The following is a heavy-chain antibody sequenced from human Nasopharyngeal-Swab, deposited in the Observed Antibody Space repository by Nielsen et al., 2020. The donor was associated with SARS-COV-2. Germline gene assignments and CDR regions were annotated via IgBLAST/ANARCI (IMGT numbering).Heavy chain of an antibody. D-gene: IGHD3-10*01. CDR3: ARQHVGALDY. CDR2: IDPSDSYT. CDR1: GYSFISYW. Sequence: GESLKISCKGSGYSFISYWISWVRQMPGKGLEWMGRIDPSDSYTNYSPSFQGHVTISADKSISTAYLQWRSLKASDTAMYYCARQHVGALDYWGQGTLVTVSS. V-gene: IGHV5-10-1*01. J-gene: IGHJ4*02.